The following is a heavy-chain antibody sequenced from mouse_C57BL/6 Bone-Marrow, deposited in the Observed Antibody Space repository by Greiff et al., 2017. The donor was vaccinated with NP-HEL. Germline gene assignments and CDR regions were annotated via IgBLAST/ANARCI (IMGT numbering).Heavy chain of an antibody. CDR2: IHPNSGST. CDR1: GYTFTSYW. J-gene: IGHJ3*01. CDR3: ARNYGGSWFAY. V-gene: IGHV1-64*01. Sequence: QVQLQQSGAELVKPGASVKLSCKASGYTFTSYWMHWVKQRPGQGLEWIGMIHPNSGSTNYNEKFKSKATLTVDKSSSTAYMQLSSLTSEDSAVYYCARNYGGSWFAYWGQGTLVTVSA. D-gene: IGHD1-1*01.